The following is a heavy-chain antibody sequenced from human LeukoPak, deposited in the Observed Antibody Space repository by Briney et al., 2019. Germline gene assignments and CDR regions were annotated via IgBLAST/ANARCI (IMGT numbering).Heavy chain of an antibody. CDR3: AREQLRAGS. CDR2: ISGSGGST. V-gene: IGHV3-23*01. CDR1: GFTFSSYG. J-gene: IGHJ5*02. Sequence: PGGSLRLSCAASGFTFSSYGMSWVRQAPGRGLEWVSAISGSGGSTYYADSVKGRFTISRDNSKSTLYLQMNSLRAEDTAIYYCAREQLRAGSWGQGILVSVSS. D-gene: IGHD5-24*01.